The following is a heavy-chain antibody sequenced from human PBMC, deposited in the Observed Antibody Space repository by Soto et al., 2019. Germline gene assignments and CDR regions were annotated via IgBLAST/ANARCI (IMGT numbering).Heavy chain of an antibody. CDR3: AGGETAMVLGPVDS. V-gene: IGHV4-61*01. D-gene: IGHD5-18*01. Sequence: PSETLSLTCTVSGGSVSRGPFYWSWIRQPPGKGLEWIAYVYYSGSTNYNPSLKSRVTISLDTSKNQLSLTLNSVTAADTAVYYCAGGETAMVLGPVDSWGQGILVTVSS. CDR2: VYYSGST. J-gene: IGHJ4*02. CDR1: GGSVSRGPFY.